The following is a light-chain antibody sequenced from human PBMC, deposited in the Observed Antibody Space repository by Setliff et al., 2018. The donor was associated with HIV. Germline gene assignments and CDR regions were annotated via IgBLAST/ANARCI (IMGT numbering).Light chain of an antibody. CDR1: SSDIGGYKH. J-gene: IGLJ1*01. CDR2: DVD. CDR3: CSYAGSTTFDV. Sequence: QSALTQPRSVSGSPGESVTISCTGSSSDIGGYKHVSWYQQRPGKAPKLLIYDVDRRPSGVPDRLSGSKAGNAASLTISGLQSDDEGDYYCCSYAGSTTFDVFGSGTKVTVL. V-gene: IGLV2-11*01.